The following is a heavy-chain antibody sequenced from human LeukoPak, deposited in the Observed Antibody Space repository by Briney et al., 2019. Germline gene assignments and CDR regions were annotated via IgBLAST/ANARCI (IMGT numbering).Heavy chain of an antibody. CDR3: AKDSTTTVTFYSRGNQIDY. V-gene: IGHV3-23*01. CDR1: GFTFSSYA. CDR2: ISGSGAST. D-gene: IGHD4-17*01. J-gene: IGHJ4*02. Sequence: PGGSLRLSCAASGFTFSSYAMSWVRQAPGKGLEWVSAISGSGASTYYADSVKGRFTISRDNSKNTLYLQMNSLRAEDTAVYYCAKDSTTTVTFYSRGNQIDYWGQGTLVTVSS.